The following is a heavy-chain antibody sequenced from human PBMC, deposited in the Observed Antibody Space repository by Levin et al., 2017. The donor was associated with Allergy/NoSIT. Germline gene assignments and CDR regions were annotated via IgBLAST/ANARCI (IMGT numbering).Heavy chain of an antibody. CDR3: ARHDGYSSAWWFVD. V-gene: IGHV4-59*08. D-gene: IGHD6-19*01. J-gene: IGHJ4*02. CDR1: GGSISSYY. Sequence: SETLSLTCTVSGGSISSYYWSWIRQPPGRGLEWIGYIYYSGNSNYNPSLKSRVTMSIDTSKNQFSLKVSSVTVADTAVYYCARHDGYSSAWWFVDWGQGTLVTVSS. CDR2: IYYSGNS.